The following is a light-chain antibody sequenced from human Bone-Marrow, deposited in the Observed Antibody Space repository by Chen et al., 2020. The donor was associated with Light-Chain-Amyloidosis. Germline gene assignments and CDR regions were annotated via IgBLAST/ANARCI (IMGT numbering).Light chain of an antibody. CDR3: MQGTHWPAT. V-gene: IGKV2-30*01. J-gene: IGKJ4*01. CDR1: QSLVFADGNIY. CDR2: KVS. Sequence: DVVMTPSPVSLPVTLGQPASISCRSSQSLVFADGNIYLNWFHQRPGQPPRRLLFKVSNRDSGVPDRFSGSGSGTDFTLKISRVEAEDLGVYYCMQGTHWPATFGGGTRVEIK.